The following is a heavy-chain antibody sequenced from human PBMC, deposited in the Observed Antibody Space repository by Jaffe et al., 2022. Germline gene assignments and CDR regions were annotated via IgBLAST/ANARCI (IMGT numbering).Heavy chain of an antibody. Sequence: QVQLQQWGAGLLKPSETLSLTCDVYGESFSGYYWNWLRQPPGKGLEWIGEVNHSGSTNYNPSLKSRVTISVDTSKSQFSLKLKSVTAADTAMYYCARSGAQLWGYDFLSGFLSWGQGTLVTVSS. D-gene: IGHD3-3*01. CDR1: GESFSGYY. CDR2: VNHSGST. V-gene: IGHV4-34*02. J-gene: IGHJ5*02. CDR3: ARSGAQLWGYDFLSGFLS.